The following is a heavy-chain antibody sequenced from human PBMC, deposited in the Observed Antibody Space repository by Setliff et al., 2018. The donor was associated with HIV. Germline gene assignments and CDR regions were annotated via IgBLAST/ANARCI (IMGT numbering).Heavy chain of an antibody. J-gene: IGHJ4*01. CDR1: YGSISGHY. V-gene: IGHV4-59*11. CDR2: IHHSGGT. D-gene: IGHD3-3*01. CDR3: APGEGVASTYYHD. Sequence: SETLSLTCTVSYGSISGHYWTWIRQPPGMGLEWIGYIHHSGGTQYNPSLMSRLTMSVDSSKNQFSLSLSSVTAADTAVYYCAPGEGVASTYYHDWGQGTQVTVSS.